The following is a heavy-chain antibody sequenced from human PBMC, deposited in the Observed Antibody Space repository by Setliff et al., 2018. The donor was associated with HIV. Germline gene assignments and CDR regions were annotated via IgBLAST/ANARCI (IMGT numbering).Heavy chain of an antibody. CDR1: GFTFSDYG. Sequence: GGSLRLSCEASGFTFSDYGMHWVRQAPGKGLEWVTFIRNDASNTYYVDSVKGRFTISRDNAKNSLYLQMNSLRAEDTAIYYCVREGSVGGRYYYYMNLWGKGTTVTVSS. V-gene: IGHV3-30*02. J-gene: IGHJ6*03. CDR3: VREGSVGGRYYYYMNL. CDR2: IRNDASNT. D-gene: IGHD6-19*01.